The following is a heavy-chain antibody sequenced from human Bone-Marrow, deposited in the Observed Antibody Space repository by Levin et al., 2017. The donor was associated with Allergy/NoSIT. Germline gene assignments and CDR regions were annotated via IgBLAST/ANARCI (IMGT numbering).Heavy chain of an antibody. CDR2: ISKDGGTK. CDR3: ASHFRDLDY. CDR1: GFYFSNYA. Sequence: LSLTCAASGFYFSNYAMDWVRPAPGKGLEWVAVISKDGGTKFYADSVKGRFTISRDNSRNTLGLQMNSLRVEDTAVYYCASHFRDLDYWGQGTLVTVSS. J-gene: IGHJ4*02. V-gene: IGHV3-30-3*01.